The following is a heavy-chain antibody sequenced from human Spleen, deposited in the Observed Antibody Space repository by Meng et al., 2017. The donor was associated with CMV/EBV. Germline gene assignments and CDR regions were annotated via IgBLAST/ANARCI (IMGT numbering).Heavy chain of an antibody. CDR2: IYYSGST. D-gene: IGHD3-3*01. CDR3: ARDGGSDFWSGYSLAGMDV. CDR1: GGSISSYY. V-gene: IGHV4-59*01. Sequence: SETLSLTYTVSGGSISSYYWSWIRQPPGKGLEWIGYIYYSGSTNYNPSLKSRVTISVDTSKNQFSLKLSSVTAADTAVYYCARDGGSDFWSGYSLAGMDVWGQGTTVTVSS. J-gene: IGHJ6*02.